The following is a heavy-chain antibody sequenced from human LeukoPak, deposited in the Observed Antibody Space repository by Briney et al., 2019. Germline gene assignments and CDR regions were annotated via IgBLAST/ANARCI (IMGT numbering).Heavy chain of an antibody. Sequence: SETLSLTXTVSGYSISSGYYWGWIRQSPGKGLEWIGSVFHTVITNYNPSLTSRLSISVDTSKNQFSLKLSSVTAADTAVYYCARHGERGYYYYMDVWGKGTTVTVSS. CDR1: GYSISSGYY. CDR3: ARHGERGYYYYMDV. CDR2: VFHTVIT. J-gene: IGHJ6*03. D-gene: IGHD1-26*01. V-gene: IGHV4-38-2*02.